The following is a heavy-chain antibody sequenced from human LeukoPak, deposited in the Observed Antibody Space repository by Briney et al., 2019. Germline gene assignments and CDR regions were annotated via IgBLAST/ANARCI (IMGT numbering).Heavy chain of an antibody. CDR3: ARSKDGNSYDAFDI. Sequence: GGSLRLSCAASGFTFDDYAMHWVRQAPGKGLEWVSLISWDGGSTYYADSVKGRFTISRDNAKNSLYLQMNSLRAEDTAVYYCARSKDGNSYDAFDIWGQGTMVTVSS. D-gene: IGHD4-23*01. CDR1: GFTFDDYA. J-gene: IGHJ3*02. CDR2: ISWDGGST. V-gene: IGHV3-43D*03.